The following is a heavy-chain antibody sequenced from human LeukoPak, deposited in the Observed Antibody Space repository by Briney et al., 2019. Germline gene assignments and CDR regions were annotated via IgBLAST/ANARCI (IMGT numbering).Heavy chain of an antibody. V-gene: IGHV1-18*04. CDR2: ISNYFGVT. Sequence: ASVKVSCKASVFRFSSFGVSWVRQAPGQGLEWMGWISNYFGVTHYAEKFEDRVTMTVDTSTTTVYMELSSLKYDDTAIYYCARDSDYSGNGNGDWFDPWGQGTVVIVSS. CDR1: VFRFSSFG. D-gene: IGHD4-11*01. J-gene: IGHJ5*02. CDR3: ARDSDYSGNGNGDWFDP.